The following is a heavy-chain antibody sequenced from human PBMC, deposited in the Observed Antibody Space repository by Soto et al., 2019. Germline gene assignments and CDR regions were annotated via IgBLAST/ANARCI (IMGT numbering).Heavy chain of an antibody. CDR3: ASGLASSNWFLGY. Sequence: EVQLVESGGGLVQPGGSLRLSCAASGFTFSSYWMHWVRQAPGKGLVWVSRINSDGSSTSYAESVKGRFTISRDNAKNTLYLQMNSLRAEDTAVYYCASGLASSNWFLGYWGQGTLVTVSS. CDR2: INSDGSST. CDR1: GFTFSSYW. V-gene: IGHV3-74*01. J-gene: IGHJ4*02. D-gene: IGHD6-13*01.